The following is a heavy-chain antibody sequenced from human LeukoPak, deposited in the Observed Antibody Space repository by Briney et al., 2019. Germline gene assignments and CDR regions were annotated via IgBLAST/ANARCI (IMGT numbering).Heavy chain of an antibody. CDR3: ARTHEGFDY. CDR2: TYYRSKWNN. J-gene: IGHJ4*02. V-gene: IGHV6-1*01. CDR1: GDSVSSNKAV. Sequence: PSQTLSLTCAISGDSVSSNKAVWDWIRQSPSRGLEWLGRTYYRSKWNNDYAPSVESRITINPDTSKNQFSLQLSSVTPEDTAVYYCARTHEGFDYWGQGTLVTVSS.